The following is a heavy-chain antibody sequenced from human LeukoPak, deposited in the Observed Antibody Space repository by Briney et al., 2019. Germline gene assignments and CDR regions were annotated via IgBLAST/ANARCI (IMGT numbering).Heavy chain of an antibody. CDR3: ARIPQLVRFYYYGMDV. CDR2: INHSGST. Sequence: SETLSLTCAVYGGSFSGYYWSWIRQPPGKGLEWIGEINHSGSTNYNPSLKSRVTISVDTSKNQFSLMLSSVTAADTAVYYCARIPQLVRFYYYGMDVWGQGTTVTVSS. D-gene: IGHD6-13*01. CDR1: GGSFSGYY. J-gene: IGHJ6*02. V-gene: IGHV4-34*01.